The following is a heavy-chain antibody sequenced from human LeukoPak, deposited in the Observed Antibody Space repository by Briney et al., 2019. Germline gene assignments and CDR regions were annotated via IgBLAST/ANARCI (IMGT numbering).Heavy chain of an antibody. CDR2: IIPIFGTA. Sequence: SVKVSCKASGGTFSSYAISWVRQAPGQGLEWMGGIIPIFGTANYAQKLQGRVTMTTDTSTSTAYMELRSLRSDDTAVYYCARVMGCSSTSCYKNYYYMDVWGKGTTVTVSS. CDR3: ARVMGCSSTSCYKNYYYMDV. J-gene: IGHJ6*03. CDR1: GGTFSSYA. D-gene: IGHD2-2*02. V-gene: IGHV1-69*05.